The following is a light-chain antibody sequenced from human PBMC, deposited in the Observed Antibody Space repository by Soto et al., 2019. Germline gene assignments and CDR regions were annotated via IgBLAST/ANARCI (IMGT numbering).Light chain of an antibody. V-gene: IGLV2-23*01. J-gene: IGLJ2*01. CDR2: EGS. CDR3: CSYARSSTLV. Sequence: QSVLTQPASVSGSPGQSITISCTGTSSDVGSYNLVSWYQQHPGKAPILMIYEGSKRPSGVSNRFSGSKSGNTASLTISGLQAEDEADYYCCSYARSSTLVFGGGTKVTVL. CDR1: SSDVGSYNL.